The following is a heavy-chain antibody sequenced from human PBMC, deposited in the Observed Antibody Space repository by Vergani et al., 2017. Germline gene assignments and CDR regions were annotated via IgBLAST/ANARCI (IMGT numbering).Heavy chain of an antibody. CDR1: GGTFSSYA. J-gene: IGHJ6*02. CDR2: IIPIFGTA. CDR3: ARFLVVPAAGGYYYYGMDV. V-gene: IGHV1-69*01. Sequence: QVQLVQSGAEVKKPGSSVKVSCKASGGTFSSYALSWVRQAPGQGLEWMGGIIPIFGTANYAQKFQGRVTITADESTSTAYMELSSLKASDTAMYYCARFLVVPAAGGYYYYGMDVWGQGTTVTVSS. D-gene: IGHD2-2*01.